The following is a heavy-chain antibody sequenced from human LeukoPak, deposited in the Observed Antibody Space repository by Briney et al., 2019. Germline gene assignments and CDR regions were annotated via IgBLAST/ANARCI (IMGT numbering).Heavy chain of an antibody. J-gene: IGHJ4*02. D-gene: IGHD6-19*01. CDR2: IIGNGGST. CDR1: GVPLSSHW. CDR3: ARHSSGWWPPPSGIDY. Sequence: PGGSLRLSCAASGVPLSSHWWHWVRQAPGKGLEWVSGIIGNGGSTGYADSVKGRFTISRDNAKNSLYLPVNSLRAEDTALYYCARHSSGWWPPPSGIDYWGQGTLVTVSS. V-gene: IGHV3-20*04.